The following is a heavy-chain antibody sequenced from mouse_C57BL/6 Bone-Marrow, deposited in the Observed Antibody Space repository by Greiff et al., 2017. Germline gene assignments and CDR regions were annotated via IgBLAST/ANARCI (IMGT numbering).Heavy chain of an antibody. Sequence: EVKLVESGAELVRPGASVKLSCTASGFNIKDDYMHWVKQRPEQGLEWIGWIDPENGDTEYASKFQGKATITADTSSNTAYLQLSSLTSEDTAVYYCTTFYDYSYYFDYWGQGTTLTVSS. CDR3: TTFYDYSYYFDY. CDR2: IDPENGDT. V-gene: IGHV14-4*01. J-gene: IGHJ2*01. CDR1: GFNIKDDY. D-gene: IGHD2-4*01.